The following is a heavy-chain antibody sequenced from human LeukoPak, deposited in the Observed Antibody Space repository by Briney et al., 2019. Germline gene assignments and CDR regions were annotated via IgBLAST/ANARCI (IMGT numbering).Heavy chain of an antibody. Sequence: GGSLRLSCAASGFTVSSNYMSWVRQAPGKGLEWVSVIYSGGSTYYADSVKGRFTISRDSSKNTLYLQMNSLRAEDTAVYYCARDPNGDADAFDIWGQGTMVTVSS. CDR2: IYSGGST. CDR1: GFTVSSNY. D-gene: IGHD4-17*01. CDR3: ARDPNGDADAFDI. J-gene: IGHJ3*02. V-gene: IGHV3-53*01.